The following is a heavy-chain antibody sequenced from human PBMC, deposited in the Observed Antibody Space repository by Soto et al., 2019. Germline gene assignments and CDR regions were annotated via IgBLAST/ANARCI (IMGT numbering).Heavy chain of an antibody. CDR1: GFTFSSYG. CDR2: IWYDGSNK. D-gene: IGHD2-2*01. CDR3: ARDRLVVPAAYYYYYYYMAV. V-gene: IGHV3-33*01. J-gene: IGHJ6*03. Sequence: GGSLRLSCAASGFTFSSYGMHWVRQAPGKGLEWVAVIWYDGSNKYYADSVKGRFTISRDNSKNTLYLQMNSLRAEDKAVHYCARDRLVVPAAYYYYYYYMAVWGKGTTVTVSS.